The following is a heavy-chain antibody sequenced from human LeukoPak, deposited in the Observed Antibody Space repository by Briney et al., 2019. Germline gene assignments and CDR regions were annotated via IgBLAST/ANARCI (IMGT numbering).Heavy chain of an antibody. Sequence: ASVKVSRKASGYTFTGYYMHWVRQAPGQGLEWMGWINPNSGGTNYAQKFQGRVTMTRDTSISTAYMELSRLRSDDTAVYYCARDTYYYDSSGYFDYWGQGTLVTVSS. J-gene: IGHJ4*02. CDR3: ARDTYYYDSSGYFDY. V-gene: IGHV1-2*02. CDR1: GYTFTGYY. D-gene: IGHD3-22*01. CDR2: INPNSGGT.